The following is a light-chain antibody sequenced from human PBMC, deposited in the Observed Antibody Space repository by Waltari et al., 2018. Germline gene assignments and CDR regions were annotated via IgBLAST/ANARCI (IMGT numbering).Light chain of an antibody. CDR2: KVS. J-gene: IGKJ4*01. V-gene: IGKV2-30*02. Sequence: DVVLTQSPLSLPVTLGQPASISCRSSQSLVHSDGNTYLNWFHQRPDQSPRRPIYKVSNRDSGVPDRVSGSGSGTDVTLKISRVEAEDVGVYYCMQITHCRTFGGGTRVEIK. CDR3: MQITHCRT. CDR1: QSLVHSDGNTY.